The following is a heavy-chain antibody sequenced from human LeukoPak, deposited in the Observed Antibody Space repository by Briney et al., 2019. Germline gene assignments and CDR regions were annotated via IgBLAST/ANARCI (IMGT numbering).Heavy chain of an antibody. V-gene: IGHV3-43*02. Sequence: PGGSLRLSGAASGFTFDDYVLHWGGQGPGKGLEWVSLISGDGVFAYYADSVKGRFTVSRDNSRNSLYLHINSMRTEDTALYYCAKAYSSSSSGYFDYWGQGTVVTVSS. D-gene: IGHD6-6*01. CDR2: ISGDGVFA. J-gene: IGHJ4*02. CDR3: AKAYSSSSSGYFDY. CDR1: GFTFDDYV.